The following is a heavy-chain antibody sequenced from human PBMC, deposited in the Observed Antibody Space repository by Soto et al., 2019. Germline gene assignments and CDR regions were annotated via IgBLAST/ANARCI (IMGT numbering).Heavy chain of an antibody. CDR3: AKAGGDYLFFDY. V-gene: IGHV3-72*01. CDR1: GFTFSDHY. CDR2: TRNKANSDTT. J-gene: IGHJ4*02. D-gene: IGHD2-21*01. Sequence: EVQLVESGGGLVQPGGSLRLSCVVSGFTFSDHYMDWVRQAPGKGLEWVGRTRNKANSDTTEYAASVKVRFSISRDDSKRSLYLQMNSLKTEDTAIYYCAKAGGDYLFFDYWGQGILVTVCS.